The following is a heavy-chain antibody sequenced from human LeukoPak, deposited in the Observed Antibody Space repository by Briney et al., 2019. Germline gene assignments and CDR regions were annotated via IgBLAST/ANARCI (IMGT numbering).Heavy chain of an antibody. J-gene: IGHJ4*02. CDR2: IKSKSDGGTT. D-gene: IGHD3-10*01. CDR1: GFTFNNAW. CDR3: TTWATMVRGAYGY. Sequence: PGGSLRLSCSASGFTFNNAWMSWVRQAPGKGLEWVGRIKSKSDGGTTDYAAPVKGRFTISRDDSKNTLFLQMNSLKTEDTAVYYCTTWATMVRGAYGYWGQGTLVTVSS. V-gene: IGHV3-15*01.